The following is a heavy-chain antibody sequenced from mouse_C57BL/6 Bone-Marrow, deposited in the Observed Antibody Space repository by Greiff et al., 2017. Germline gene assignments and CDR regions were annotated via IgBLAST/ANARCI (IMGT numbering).Heavy chain of an antibody. CDR2: ISYDGSN. CDR3: ARSGLRRGFAY. CDR1: GYSITSGYY. V-gene: IGHV3-6*01. D-gene: IGHD2-4*01. Sequence: DVQLQESGPGLVKPSQSLSLTCSVTGYSITSGYYWNWIRQFPGNKLEWMGYISYDGSNNYNPSLKNRISITRDTSNNQFFLKLNSVTTEDTATYYCARSGLRRGFAYWGQGTLVTVSA. J-gene: IGHJ3*01.